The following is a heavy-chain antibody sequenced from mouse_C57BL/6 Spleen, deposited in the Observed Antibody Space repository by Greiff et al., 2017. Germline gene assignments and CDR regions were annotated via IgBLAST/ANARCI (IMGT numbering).Heavy chain of an antibody. V-gene: IGHV1-81*01. Sequence: VQLQQSGAELARPGASVKLSCKASGYTFTSYGISWVKQRPGQGLEWIGEIYPRSGNTYYNEKFKGKATLTADKSSSTAYMELRSLTSEDSAVYFCARWRDYDSPDDWGQGTTLTVSS. J-gene: IGHJ2*01. CDR2: IYPRSGNT. D-gene: IGHD2-4*01. CDR1: GYTFTSYG. CDR3: ARWRDYDSPDD.